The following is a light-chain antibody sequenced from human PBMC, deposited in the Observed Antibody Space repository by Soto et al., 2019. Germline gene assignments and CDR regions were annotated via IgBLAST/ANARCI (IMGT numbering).Light chain of an antibody. CDR1: NSDVGGYNY. J-gene: IGLJ1*01. CDR3: SSYAGSNWYV. Sequence: QSVLTQPPSASGSPGQSVTISCTGTNSDVGGYNYVSWYQQYPGKAPKLIIYEVNERTSGVPDRFSGSKSGNTASLTVSGLQTADEDYYYCSSYAGSNWYVFGTGTKLTVL. V-gene: IGLV2-8*01. CDR2: EVN.